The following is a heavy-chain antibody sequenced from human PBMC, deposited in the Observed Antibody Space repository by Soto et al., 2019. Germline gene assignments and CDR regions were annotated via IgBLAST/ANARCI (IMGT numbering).Heavy chain of an antibody. CDR3: ARAPEAFDY. CDR2: ISYDGSKT. Sequence: QVQLVESGGGVVQPGRSLRLSCAASGFSFSRYAMHWVRQAPGKGLEWVAAISYDGSKTYYADFVKGRFTISRDNSKNTLNVQMNSLRGDDTAVYYCARAPEAFDYWGQGTLVNVS. CDR1: GFSFSRYA. V-gene: IGHV3-30-3*01. J-gene: IGHJ4*02.